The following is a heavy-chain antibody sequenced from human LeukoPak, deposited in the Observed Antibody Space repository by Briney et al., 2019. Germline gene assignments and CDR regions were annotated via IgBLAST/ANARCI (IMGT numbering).Heavy chain of an antibody. CDR3: ARGRGMATITVDY. CDR2: INHSGST. CDR1: GGSFSGYY. Sequence: PSETLSLTCAVYGGSFSGYYWSWIRQPPGKGPEWIGEINHSGSTNYNPSLKSRVTISVDTSKNQFSLKLSSVTAADTAVYYCARGRGMATITVDYWGQGTLVTVSS. V-gene: IGHV4-34*01. D-gene: IGHD5-24*01. J-gene: IGHJ4*02.